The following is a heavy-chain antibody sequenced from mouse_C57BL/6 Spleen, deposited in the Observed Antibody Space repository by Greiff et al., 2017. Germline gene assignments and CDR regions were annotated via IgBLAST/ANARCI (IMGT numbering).Heavy chain of an antibody. Sequence: VQLQQSGAELAKPGASVKLSCKASGYTFTSYCMHWVKQRPGQGLEWIGYINPSSGYTKYNQKFKDKATLTADKSSSPAYMQLGSLTYEDAAVYYCAYNSYEGYYAMDYWGQGTTVTVSS. V-gene: IGHV1-7*01. CDR1: GYTFTSYC. CDR2: INPSSGYT. D-gene: IGHD2-12*01. J-gene: IGHJ4*01. CDR3: AYNSYEGYYAMDY.